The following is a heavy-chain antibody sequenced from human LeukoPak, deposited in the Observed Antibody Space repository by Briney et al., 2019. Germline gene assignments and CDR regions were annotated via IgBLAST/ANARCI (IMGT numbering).Heavy chain of an antibody. V-gene: IGHV3-23*01. CDR3: ALRPDFWSGYYY. J-gene: IGHJ4*02. D-gene: IGHD3-3*01. CDR1: GFPFRNFA. Sequence: GGSLSLSCVGSGFPFRNFAMSWVRQAPGEGLEGVSALRADDGDNTYNADSGKGRFTIARDDAKNSLYLQKNSLRDEDTAVYYCALRPDFWSGYYYWRQGTLVTVSS. CDR2: LRADDGDNT.